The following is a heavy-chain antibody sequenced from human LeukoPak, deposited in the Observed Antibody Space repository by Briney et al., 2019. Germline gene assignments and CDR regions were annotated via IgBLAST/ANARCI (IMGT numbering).Heavy chain of an antibody. CDR1: VDSVSSDNAA. V-gene: IGHV6-1*01. CDR3: ASAGYGSGWYLYYFDY. CDR2: TYYMSKWYN. Sequence: SQTLSLTCAISVDSVSSDNAAWNWIRHSPSRGLEGLGRTYYMSKWYNDYAVAVKIRITINPDTSKDQFYLKLKSVTHEDTAVYSGASAGYGSGWYLYYFDYWGQGTLVTVSS. D-gene: IGHD6-19*01. J-gene: IGHJ4*02.